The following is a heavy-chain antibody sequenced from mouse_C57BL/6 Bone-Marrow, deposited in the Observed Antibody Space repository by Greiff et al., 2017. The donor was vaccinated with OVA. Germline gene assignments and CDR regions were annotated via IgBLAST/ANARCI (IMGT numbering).Heavy chain of an antibody. D-gene: IGHD2-4*01. J-gene: IGHJ3*01. Sequence: VQLKESGPELVKPGASVKISCKASGYSFTGYSMNWVKQSPEKSLEWIGEINPSTGGTTYNQKFKAKATLTVDKSSSTAYMQLKSLTSEDSAVYYCARGMYDYPWFAYWGQGTLVTVSA. CDR3: ARGMYDYPWFAY. CDR1: GYSFTGYS. V-gene: IGHV1-42*01. CDR2: INPSTGGT.